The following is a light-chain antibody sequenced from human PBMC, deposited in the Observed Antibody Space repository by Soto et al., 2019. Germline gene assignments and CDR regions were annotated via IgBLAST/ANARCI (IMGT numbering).Light chain of an antibody. V-gene: IGLV2-23*01. CDR1: SSDVGSYNL. CDR3: RSYAGSATLYV. Sequence: QSVLTQPASVSGSPGQSITISCTGTSSDVGSYNLVSWYQQHPGKAPKLMIYEGSKRPSGVSSRFSGSKSGNTASRTISGLQAEDEADYHCRSYAGSATLYVFGTGTKVTVL. J-gene: IGLJ1*01. CDR2: EGS.